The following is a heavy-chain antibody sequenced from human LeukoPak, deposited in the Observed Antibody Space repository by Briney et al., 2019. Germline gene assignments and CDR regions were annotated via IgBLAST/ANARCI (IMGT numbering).Heavy chain of an antibody. V-gene: IGHV4-59*01. Sequence: SETLSLTCTVSNRAMSTYYWNWTRQPPEKGLEWIGYIHYRGRTNHNPPPKSRLPISINTSKTHFSLNLPSLPPAPTAVYFCAKPPHLQLSFPQSESWGPGTLVSVSS. J-gene: IGHJ5*01. CDR2: IHYRGRT. CDR3: AKPPHLQLSFPQSES. CDR1: NRAMSTYY. D-gene: IGHD3-16*02.